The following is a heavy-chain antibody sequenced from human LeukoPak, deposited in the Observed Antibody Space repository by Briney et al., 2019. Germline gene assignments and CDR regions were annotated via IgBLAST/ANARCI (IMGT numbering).Heavy chain of an antibody. Sequence: GGSLRLSCAASGFTFSSYAMHWVRQAPGKGLEWVAVISYDGSNKYYADSEKGRFTISRDNSKNTLYLQMNSLRAEDTAVYYCARDLSYYGSGSYYDWFDPWGQGTLVTVSS. J-gene: IGHJ5*02. D-gene: IGHD3-10*01. V-gene: IGHV3-30-3*01. CDR3: ARDLSYYGSGSYYDWFDP. CDR1: GFTFSSYA. CDR2: ISYDGSNK.